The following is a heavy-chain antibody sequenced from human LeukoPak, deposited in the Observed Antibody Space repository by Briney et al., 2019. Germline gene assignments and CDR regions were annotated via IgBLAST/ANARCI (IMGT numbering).Heavy chain of an antibody. CDR3: AREGGPQSLRGTFDP. D-gene: IGHD1-1*01. CDR1: GGSISSITW. J-gene: IGHJ5*02. CDR2: IYHTGST. V-gene: IGHV4-4*02. Sequence: NPSGTLSLTCAVSGGSISSITWWSWVRQFPGKGLEWVGEIYHTGSTNYNPSLKSRVTMSVDKSKSQFSLKLNSVTAADTAVYYCAREGGPQSLRGTFDPWGQGTLVTVSS.